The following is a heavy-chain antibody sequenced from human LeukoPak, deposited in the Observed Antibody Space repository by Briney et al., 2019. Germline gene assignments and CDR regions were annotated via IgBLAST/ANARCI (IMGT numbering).Heavy chain of an antibody. V-gene: IGHV4-4*07. D-gene: IGHD2-21*01. J-gene: IGHJ4*02. CDR3: ARLIAEVGGGTNYFDT. CDR2: VYISGDT. CDR1: GGSISSYY. Sequence: SETLSLTCTVSGGSISSYYWSWIRQPAGKGPEWIGRVYISGDTKYNPSLKSRVIMSLDASKNQFSLRLTSVTAADTAVYYCARLIAEVGGGTNYFDTWGQGTLVTVSS.